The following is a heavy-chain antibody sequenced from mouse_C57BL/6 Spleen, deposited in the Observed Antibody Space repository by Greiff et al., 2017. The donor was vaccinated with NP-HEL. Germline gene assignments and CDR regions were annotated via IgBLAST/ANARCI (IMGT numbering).Heavy chain of an antibody. CDR2: IDPSDSET. CDR1: GYTFTSYW. J-gene: IGHJ4*01. Sequence: QVQLQQPGAELVRPGSSVKLSCKASGYTFTSYWMHWVKQRPIQGLEWIGNIDPSDSETHYNQKFKDKATLTVDKSSSTAYMQLSSLTSADSAVYYCARGNQLFYAMDYWGQGTSVTVSS. D-gene: IGHD4-1*02. V-gene: IGHV1-52*01. CDR3: ARGNQLFYAMDY.